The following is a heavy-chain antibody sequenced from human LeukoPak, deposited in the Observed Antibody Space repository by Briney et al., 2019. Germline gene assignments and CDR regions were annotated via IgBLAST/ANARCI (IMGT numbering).Heavy chain of an antibody. CDR3: ARGDYSGTYYYFDW. Sequence: ASVQVSCKASGYTFTNYGISGVRQPPGRGLEWLGWISDYNAFTSYPQKIEGRVTINTDTSTAKAYMELSNLSSAAAAVYFCARGDYSGTYYYFDWWGQGTLVTVSS. V-gene: IGHV1-18*01. D-gene: IGHD1-26*01. CDR2: ISDYNAFT. CDR1: GYTFTNYG. J-gene: IGHJ4*02.